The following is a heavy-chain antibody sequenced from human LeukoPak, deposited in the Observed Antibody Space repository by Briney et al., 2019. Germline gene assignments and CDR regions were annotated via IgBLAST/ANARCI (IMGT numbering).Heavy chain of an antibody. CDR1: GFTFSSYG. V-gene: IGHV3-30*03. J-gene: IGHJ4*02. Sequence: GGSLRLSCAASGFTFSSYGMHWVRQAPGKGLEWVAVISHDGSNKYYADSVKGRFTISRDNSKNTLYLQMNSLRAEDTAVYYCARDMGLYCSSTSCHPAGYWGQGTLVTVSS. D-gene: IGHD2-2*01. CDR3: ARDMGLYCSSTSCHPAGY. CDR2: ISHDGSNK.